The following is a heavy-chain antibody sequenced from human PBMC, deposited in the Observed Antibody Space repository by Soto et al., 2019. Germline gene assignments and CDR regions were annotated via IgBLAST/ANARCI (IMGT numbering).Heavy chain of an antibody. V-gene: IGHV3-7*03. CDR2: IKQDGSEK. Sequence: VGSLSLSFAASGFTLSSYWMSWVRQAPGKGLEWVANIKQDGSEKYYVDSVKVRFTISGDNAKNSLYLQKNSLRDEDPAVYYRARDRYDRSVPLYAWGQGTLVTVSS. CDR1: GFTLSSYW. CDR3: ARDRYDRSVPLYA. D-gene: IGHD2-8*01. J-gene: IGHJ5*02.